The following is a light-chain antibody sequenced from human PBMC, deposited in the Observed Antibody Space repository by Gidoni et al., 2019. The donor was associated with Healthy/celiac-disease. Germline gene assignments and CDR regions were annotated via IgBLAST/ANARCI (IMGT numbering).Light chain of an antibody. CDR2: QDS. CDR1: KLGDKY. CDR3: QAWDSSTVV. Sequence: SYELTQPPSVSVSPGNTASITCSGDKLGDKYACWYQQKPGQSPVLVIYQDSKRPSGIPERFSGSNSGNTATLTISGTQAMDEADYYCQAWDSSTVVFGGGTKLTVL. J-gene: IGLJ2*01. V-gene: IGLV3-1*01.